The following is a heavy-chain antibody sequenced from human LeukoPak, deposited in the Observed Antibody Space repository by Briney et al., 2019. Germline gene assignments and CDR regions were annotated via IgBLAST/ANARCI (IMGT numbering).Heavy chain of an antibody. V-gene: IGHV1-2*02. CDR3: ARARRSIAAAVRGYYYYMDV. Sequence: ASVKVSCKASGYTFTGYYMHWVRQAPGQGLEWMGWINPNSGGTNYAQKFQGRVTMTRDTSISTAYMELSRLRSDDTAVYYCARARRSIAAAVRGYYYYMDVWGKGTTVTVSS. CDR1: GYTFTGYY. D-gene: IGHD6-13*01. J-gene: IGHJ6*03. CDR2: INPNSGGT.